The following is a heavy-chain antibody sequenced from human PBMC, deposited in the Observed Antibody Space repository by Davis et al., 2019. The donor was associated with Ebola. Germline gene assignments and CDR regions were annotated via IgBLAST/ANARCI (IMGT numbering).Heavy chain of an antibody. D-gene: IGHD3-10*01. CDR3: ARDGENYSDLDY. V-gene: IGHV3-74*03. J-gene: IGHJ4*02. Sequence: HTGGSLRLSCAASGFSFSRYWMHWVRQAPGKGLVWVSRIKSDGTNISYADSVKGRFTISRDNAKNTLFLQMNSLRAEDTAVYYCARDGENYSDLDYWGQGTLVTVSS. CDR1: GFSFSRYW. CDR2: IKSDGTNI.